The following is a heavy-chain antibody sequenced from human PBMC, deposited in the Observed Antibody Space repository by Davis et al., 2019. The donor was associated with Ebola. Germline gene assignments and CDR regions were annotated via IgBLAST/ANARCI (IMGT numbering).Heavy chain of an antibody. J-gene: IGHJ4*02. CDR3: ARRGYSGYHDY. V-gene: IGHV4-59*08. CDR1: GGSISSYY. D-gene: IGHD5-12*01. Sequence: SETLSLTCTVSGGSISSYYWSWIRQAPGKGLEWIGSIYYSGSTYYNPSLKSRVTISVDTSKNQFSLKLNSVTAADTAVYYCARRGYSGYHDYWGQGTLVTVSS. CDR2: IYYSGST.